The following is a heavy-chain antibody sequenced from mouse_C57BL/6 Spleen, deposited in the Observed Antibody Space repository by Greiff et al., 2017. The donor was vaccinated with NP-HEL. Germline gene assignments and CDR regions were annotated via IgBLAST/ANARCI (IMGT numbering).Heavy chain of an antibody. J-gene: IGHJ4*01. CDR1: GFTFSDYG. Sequence: EVKVVESGGGLVKPGGSLKLSCAASGFTFSDYGMHWVRQAPEKGLEWVAYISSGSSTIYYADTVKGRFTISRDNAKNTLFLQMTSLRSEDTAMYYCARIYYSNYEGGAMDYWGQGTSVTVSS. CDR3: ARIYYSNYEGGAMDY. D-gene: IGHD2-5*01. CDR2: ISSGSSTI. V-gene: IGHV5-17*01.